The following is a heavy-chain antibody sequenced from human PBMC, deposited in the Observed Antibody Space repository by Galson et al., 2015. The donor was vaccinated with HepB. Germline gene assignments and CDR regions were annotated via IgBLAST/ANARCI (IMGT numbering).Heavy chain of an antibody. CDR1: GGTFSSYA. J-gene: IGHJ4*02. Sequence: SVKVSCKASGGTFSSYAISWVRQAPGQGLEWMGRIIPILGIANYAQKFQGRVTITADKSTSTAYMELSSLRSEDTAVYYCARDTAMVLAGYWGQGTLVTVSS. CDR2: IIPILGIA. D-gene: IGHD5-18*01. CDR3: ARDTAMVLAGY. V-gene: IGHV1-69*04.